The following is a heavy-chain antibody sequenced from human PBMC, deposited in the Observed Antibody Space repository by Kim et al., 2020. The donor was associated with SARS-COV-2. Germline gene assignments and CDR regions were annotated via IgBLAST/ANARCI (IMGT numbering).Heavy chain of an antibody. CDR3: ARDLGRAVGYSYGYASFDY. CDR1: GFTFSSYS. Sequence: GGSLRLSCAASGFTFSSYSMNWVRQAPGKGLEWVSSISSSSSYIYYADSVKGRFTISRDNAKNSLYLQMNSLRAEDTAVYYCARDLGRAVGYSYGYASFDYWGQGTLVTVSS. D-gene: IGHD5-18*01. V-gene: IGHV3-21*01. CDR2: ISSSSSYI. J-gene: IGHJ4*02.